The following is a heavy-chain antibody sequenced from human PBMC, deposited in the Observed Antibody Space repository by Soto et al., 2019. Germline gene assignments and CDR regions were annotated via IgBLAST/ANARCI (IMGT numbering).Heavy chain of an antibody. V-gene: IGHV3-30*03. CDR3: ARQLVRSDAFDI. Sequence: QVQLVESGGGVVQPGRSLRLSCAASGFTLSSYGMHWVRQAPGKGLEWVAVISYDGSNKYYADSVKGRFTISRDNSKNTLYLQMNSLRAEDTAVYYCARQLVRSDAFDIWGQGTMVTVSS. J-gene: IGHJ3*02. CDR2: ISYDGSNK. CDR1: GFTLSSYG. D-gene: IGHD6-6*01.